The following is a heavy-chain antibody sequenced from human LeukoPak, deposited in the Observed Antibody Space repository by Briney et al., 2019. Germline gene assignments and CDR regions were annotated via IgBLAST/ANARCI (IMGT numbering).Heavy chain of an antibody. V-gene: IGHV4-34*01. Sequence: SETLSLTCAVYGGSFSGYYWSWIRQPPGKGLEWIGEINHSGSTNYNPSLKSRVTISVDTSKNQFSLKLSSVTAADTAVYYCARLLWFGELRGAFDIWGQGTMVTVSS. CDR2: INHSGST. J-gene: IGHJ3*02. D-gene: IGHD3-10*01. CDR1: GGSFSGYY. CDR3: ARLLWFGELRGAFDI.